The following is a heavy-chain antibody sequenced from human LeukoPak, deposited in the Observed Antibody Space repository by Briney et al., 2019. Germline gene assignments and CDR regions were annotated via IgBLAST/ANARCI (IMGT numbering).Heavy chain of an antibody. Sequence: GASVKVSCKASGYTFTGYYMHWVLQAPGQGLEWMGWINPNSGGTNYAQKFQGRVTMTRDTSISTAYMELSRLRSDDTAVYYCARDLGLRFLEWSFDYWGQGTLVTVSS. V-gene: IGHV1-2*02. CDR1: GYTFTGYY. D-gene: IGHD3-3*01. CDR2: INPNSGGT. J-gene: IGHJ4*02. CDR3: ARDLGLRFLEWSFDY.